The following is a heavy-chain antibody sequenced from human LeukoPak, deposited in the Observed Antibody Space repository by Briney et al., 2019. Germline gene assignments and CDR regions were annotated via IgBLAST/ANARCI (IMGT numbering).Heavy chain of an antibody. Sequence: ASVKVSCKASGYTFTSYYLHWVRQAPGQGLEWMGIINPRGGSTSYAQKFQGRVTMTRDTSTSTVYMELSSLRSEDTAVYYCARAPPGRYCSGGSCYSGDYWGQGTLVTVSS. D-gene: IGHD2-15*01. V-gene: IGHV1-46*01. CDR1: GYTFTSYY. CDR2: INPRGGST. J-gene: IGHJ4*02. CDR3: ARAPPGRYCSGGSCYSGDY.